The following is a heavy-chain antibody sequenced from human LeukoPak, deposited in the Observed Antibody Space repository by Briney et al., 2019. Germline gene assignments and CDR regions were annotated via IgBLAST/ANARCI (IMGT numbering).Heavy chain of an antibody. D-gene: IGHD3-22*01. CDR3: ARGGRNYYDSSGYYFPVSDY. V-gene: IGHV3-11*05. J-gene: IGHJ4*02. CDR1: GFTFSDYY. Sequence: GGSLRLSCAASGFTFSDYYMSWIRQAPGKGLEWVSYISSSSSYTNYADSVKGRFTISRDNAKNSLYLQMNSLRAEDTAVHYCARGGRNYYDSSGYYFPVSDYWGQGTLVTVSS. CDR2: ISSSSSYT.